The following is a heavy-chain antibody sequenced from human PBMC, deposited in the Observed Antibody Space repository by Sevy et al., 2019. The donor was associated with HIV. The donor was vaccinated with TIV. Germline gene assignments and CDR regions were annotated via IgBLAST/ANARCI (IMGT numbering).Heavy chain of an antibody. D-gene: IGHD1-26*01. CDR2: ISYEGTET. V-gene: IGHV3-30-3*01. CDR3: ARDGGYSIKWYPLY. J-gene: IGHJ4*01. CDR1: GFAFSTHA. Sequence: GGSLRLSCAASGFAFSTHAMHWVRQAPGKGLGGVAVISYEGTETFYAASVEGRFTISRDNSKNMLSLQINSLKPEDTAVYYCARDGGYSIKWYPLYWGHGTLVTVSS.